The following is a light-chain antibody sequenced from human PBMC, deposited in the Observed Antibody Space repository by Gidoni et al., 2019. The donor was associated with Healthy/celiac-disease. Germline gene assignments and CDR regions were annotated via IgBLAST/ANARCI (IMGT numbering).Light chain of an antibody. V-gene: IGKV1-5*03. CDR1: QSIISW. CDR2: KAS. J-gene: IGKJ1*01. Sequence: DIHMTPSPSTLSASVGDRVTIPCRASQSIISWLDWYQQKPGKAPKLLIYKASSLESGVPSRFSGSGSGTEFTLTISSLQPDDFATYYCQQYNSYSGAFGQGTKVEIK. CDR3: QQYNSYSGA.